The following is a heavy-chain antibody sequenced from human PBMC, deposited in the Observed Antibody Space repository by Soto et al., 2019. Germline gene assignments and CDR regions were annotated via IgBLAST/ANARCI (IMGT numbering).Heavy chain of an antibody. J-gene: IGHJ4*02. D-gene: IGHD5-12*01. Sequence: PGESLKISCKGSGYSFTSYWIGWVRQMLGKGLEWMGIIYPGDSDTRYSPSFQGQVTISADKSISTAYLQWSSLKASDTAMYYCARQGGYSGYDHPFDYWGQGTLVTVSS. CDR1: GYSFTSYW. CDR3: ARQGGYSGYDHPFDY. CDR2: IYPGDSDT. V-gene: IGHV5-51*01.